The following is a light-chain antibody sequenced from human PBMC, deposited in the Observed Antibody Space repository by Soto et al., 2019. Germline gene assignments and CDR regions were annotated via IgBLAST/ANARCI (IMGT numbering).Light chain of an antibody. V-gene: IGLV1-47*01. Sequence: QSVLTQPPSASVTPGQRVTISCSGSSSNIGSNYVYWYQQLPGTAPKLLIYRNNQRPSGVPDRFSGSKSGTSASLAISGLRSEDEADYYCAAWDDSVSGWVFGGGNKVTV. CDR3: AAWDDSVSGWV. CDR2: RNN. J-gene: IGLJ3*02. CDR1: SSNIGSNY.